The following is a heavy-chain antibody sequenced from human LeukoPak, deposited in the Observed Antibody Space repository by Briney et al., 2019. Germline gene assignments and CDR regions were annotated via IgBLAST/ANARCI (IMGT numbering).Heavy chain of an antibody. D-gene: IGHD3-22*01. CDR3: ARVGTYYYDSSGYYTRRAFDY. CDR2: VIPIFGTA. Sequence: ASVKVSCKASGGTFSSYAISWVRQAPGQGLEWMGGVIPIFGTANYAQKFQGRVTITADESTSTAYMELSSLRSEDTAVYYCARVGTYYYDSSGYYTRRAFDYWDQGTLVTVSS. CDR1: GGTFSSYA. V-gene: IGHV1-69*01. J-gene: IGHJ4*02.